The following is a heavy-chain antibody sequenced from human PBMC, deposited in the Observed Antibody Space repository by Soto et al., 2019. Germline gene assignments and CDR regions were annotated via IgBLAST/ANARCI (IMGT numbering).Heavy chain of an antibody. D-gene: IGHD6-13*01. CDR3: AREVYSDTASAEIATVTLHDALTITVQ. V-gene: IGHV4-59*01. Sequence: WTGSAGFPSRGYWIVCRLLPGKGIEWIGYIYYSGSTNYNPSLNSRVTISVDTSKNQFSLKLSSVTAADTAVYYCAREVYSDTASAEIATVTLHDALTITVQ. CDR2: IYYSGST. J-gene: IGHJ1*01. CDR1: AGFPSRGY.